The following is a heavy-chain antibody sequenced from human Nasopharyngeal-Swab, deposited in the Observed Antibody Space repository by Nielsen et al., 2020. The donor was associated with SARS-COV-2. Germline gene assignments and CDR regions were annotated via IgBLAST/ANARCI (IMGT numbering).Heavy chain of an antibody. V-gene: IGHV3-23*01. J-gene: IGHJ4*02. CDR1: GFTLSNYA. CDR3: AKDLRGPYFF. Sequence: GESLKISCAVSGFTLSNYAMGWVRQAPGRGLEWVSYSSHYDGSTYYTDSVKGRFTVSRDNSKNTLHLQMNSLRAEDTAVYYCAKDLRGPYFFWGQGTLVTVSS. CDR2: SSHYDGST. D-gene: IGHD2/OR15-2a*01.